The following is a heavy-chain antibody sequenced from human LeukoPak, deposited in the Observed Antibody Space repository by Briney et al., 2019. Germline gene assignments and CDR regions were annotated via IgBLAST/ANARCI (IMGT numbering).Heavy chain of an antibody. V-gene: IGHV4-61*01. D-gene: IGHD3-22*01. CDR1: GGSVSSGSYY. Sequence: PSETLSLTCTVSGGSVSSGSYYWSWIRQPPGKGLEWIGYIYYSGSTNYNPSLKSRVTISVDTSKNQFSLKLSSVTAADTAVYYCARDGAGEYYGSSGPNSDWYFDLWGRGTLVTVSS. CDR2: IYYSGST. CDR3: ARDGAGEYYGSSGPNSDWYFDL. J-gene: IGHJ2*01.